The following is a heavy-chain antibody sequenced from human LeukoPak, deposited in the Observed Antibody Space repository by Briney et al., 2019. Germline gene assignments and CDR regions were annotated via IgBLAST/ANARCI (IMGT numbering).Heavy chain of an antibody. Sequence: GESLKISCKGSGYSFTSYWIGWVRQMPGKGLEWMGIIYPGDSDTRYSPSFQGQVTISADRSISTAYLQWSSLKASDTAMYYCARVKDTAMATDAFDIWGQGTMVTVSS. CDR1: GYSFTSYW. V-gene: IGHV5-51*01. J-gene: IGHJ3*02. CDR2: IYPGDSDT. CDR3: ARVKDTAMATDAFDI. D-gene: IGHD5-18*01.